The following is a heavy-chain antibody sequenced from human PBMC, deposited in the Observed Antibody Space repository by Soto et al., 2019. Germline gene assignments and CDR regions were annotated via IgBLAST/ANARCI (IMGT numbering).Heavy chain of an antibody. CDR1: SGSISSSNW. J-gene: IGHJ3*02. CDR3: ASSSDSATDAFAI. Sequence: QVQLQESGPGLVKPSGTLSLTCAVSSGSISSSNWWSWVRQPPGKGLEWIGEIYHSGSTNYNPSLTSRVTISVDKSKNQFSLKLSSVTAADTAVYYCASSSDSATDAFAIWGQGTMVTVSS. V-gene: IGHV4-4*02. CDR2: IYHSGST. D-gene: IGHD6-6*01.